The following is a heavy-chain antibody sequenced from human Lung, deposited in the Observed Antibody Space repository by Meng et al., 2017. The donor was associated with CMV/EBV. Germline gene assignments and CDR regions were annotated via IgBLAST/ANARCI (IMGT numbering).Heavy chain of an antibody. V-gene: IGHV1-2*02. Sequence: SXXVSXKASGYTFTGYYMHWVRQAPGQGLEWMGWINPNSGGTNYAQKFQGRVTMTRDTSISTAYMELSRLRSDDTAVYYCARVFGVVVPLEGCMDVWGQGXTVTVSS. CDR2: INPNSGGT. CDR3: ARVFGVVVPLEGCMDV. CDR1: GYTFTGYY. D-gene: IGHD2-2*01. J-gene: IGHJ6*02.